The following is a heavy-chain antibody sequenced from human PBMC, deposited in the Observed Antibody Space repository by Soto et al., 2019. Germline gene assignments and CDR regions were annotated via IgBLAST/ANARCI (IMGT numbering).Heavy chain of an antibody. CDR3: ARFGGAGGQLVPCDY. D-gene: IGHD6-13*01. V-gene: IGHV4-34*01. Sequence: PAETLSLTCAVYGGSFSGYYWSWIRQPPGKGLEWIGEINHSGSTNYNPSLKSRVTISVDTSKNQFSLKLSSVTAADTAVYYCARFGGAGGQLVPCDYWGQGTLVTV. CDR1: GGSFSGYY. J-gene: IGHJ4*02. CDR2: INHSGST.